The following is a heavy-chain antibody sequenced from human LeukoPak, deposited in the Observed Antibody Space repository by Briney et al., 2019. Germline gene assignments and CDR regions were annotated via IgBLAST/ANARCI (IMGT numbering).Heavy chain of an antibody. Sequence: GGSLRLSCVGSGFHFIDAWMSWVRQAPGKGLEWVGRIKSKGSGGTTDYAAPVKGRFTISRDDSQKTVYLQMNSLKSEDTAVYYCTWSDFLRIFDPWGQGTLVTVSS. J-gene: IGHJ5*02. CDR2: IKSKGSGGTT. CDR3: TWSDFLRIFDP. CDR1: GFHFIDAW. V-gene: IGHV3-15*01. D-gene: IGHD3/OR15-3a*01.